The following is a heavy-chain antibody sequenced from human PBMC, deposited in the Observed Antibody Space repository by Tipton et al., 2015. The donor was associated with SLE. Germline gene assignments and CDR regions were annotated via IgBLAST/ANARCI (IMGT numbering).Heavy chain of an antibody. CDR1: GFIFSTYA. D-gene: IGHD4-17*01. V-gene: IGHV3-23*01. CDR2: ISASGDSA. Sequence: GSLRLSCAASGFIFSTYAMTWVRQAPGKGLEWVSAISASGDSAYYADSVKGRFTISRDDSKNTLSLQMNSLRAEDTAVYYCAKDLGYFFGDQGRWFDPWGQGTLVTVSS. CDR3: AKDLGYFFGDQGRWFDP. J-gene: IGHJ5*02.